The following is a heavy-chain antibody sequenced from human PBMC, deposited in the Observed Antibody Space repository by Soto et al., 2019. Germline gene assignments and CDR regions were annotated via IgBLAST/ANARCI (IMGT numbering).Heavy chain of an antibody. Sequence: EVQLVESGGGLVQPGGSLRLSCAASGFTFSSYWMSWVRQAPGKGLEWVANIKQDGSEEYYVDPVKGRFTIFRDNAKNSLYLQLNSLRAEDTAVYYCARGRGIGDFYMDVWGKGTMVTVSS. J-gene: IGHJ6*03. CDR1: GFTFSSYW. CDR2: IKQDGSEE. D-gene: IGHD6-13*01. V-gene: IGHV3-7*01. CDR3: ARGRGIGDFYMDV.